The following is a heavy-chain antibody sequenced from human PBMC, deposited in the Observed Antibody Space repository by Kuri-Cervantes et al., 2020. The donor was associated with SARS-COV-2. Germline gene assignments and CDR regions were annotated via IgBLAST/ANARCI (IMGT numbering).Heavy chain of an antibody. Sequence: GESLKISCKASGYTFTSYDINWVRQATGQGLEWMGWMNPNSGNTGYAQKFQGRVTMTRNTSISTAYMELSSLRSEDTAVYYCARGTGLQFLDYWGQGTLVTVSS. CDR1: GYTFTSYD. D-gene: IGHD5-24*01. J-gene: IGHJ4*02. CDR3: ARGTGLQFLDY. CDR2: MNPNSGNT. V-gene: IGHV1-8*02.